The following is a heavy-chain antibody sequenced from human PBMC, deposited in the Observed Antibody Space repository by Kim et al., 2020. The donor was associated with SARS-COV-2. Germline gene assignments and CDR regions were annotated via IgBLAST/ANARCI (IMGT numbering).Heavy chain of an antibody. CDR1: GFTFSSYA. CDR2: ISYDGSNK. CDR3: ACPSDYGLSRLAVDY. J-gene: IGHJ4*02. Sequence: GGSLRLSCAASGFTFSSYAMHWVRQAPGKGLEWVAVISYDGSNKYYADSVKGRFTISRDNSKNTLYLQMNSLRAEDTAVYYCACPSDYGLSRLAVDYWGQGTLVTVSS. V-gene: IGHV3-30-3*01. D-gene: IGHD4-17*01.